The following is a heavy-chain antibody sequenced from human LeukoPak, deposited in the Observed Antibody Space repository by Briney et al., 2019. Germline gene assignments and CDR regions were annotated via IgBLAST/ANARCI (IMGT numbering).Heavy chain of an antibody. J-gene: IGHJ5*02. CDR1: GGTFSSYT. V-gene: IGHV1-69*13. CDR3: ARENYGSGTNNWFDP. CDR2: IIPIFGTS. D-gene: IGHD3-10*01. Sequence: SVKVSCTASGGTFSSYTINWVRQAPGQGLEWMGGIIPIFGTSNSAQKFQGRVTITADESTSTAYMELSRLRSDDTAVYYCARENYGSGTNNWFDPWGQGTLVTVSS.